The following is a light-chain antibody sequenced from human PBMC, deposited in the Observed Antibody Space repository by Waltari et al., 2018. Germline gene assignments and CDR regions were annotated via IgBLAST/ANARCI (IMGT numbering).Light chain of an antibody. CDR3: CSDTSRSTYV. CDR2: DVN. Sequence: QSALTQPASVSGFLGQWVTISCAGSSSDIGTHHYVSWYQQHPGRAPKLIIYDVNKRPSGVSDRFSGSKSGNTASLTISGLHAEDEAEYYCCSDTSRSTYVFGTGTEVTVL. CDR1: SSDIGTHHY. J-gene: IGLJ1*01. V-gene: IGLV2-14*01.